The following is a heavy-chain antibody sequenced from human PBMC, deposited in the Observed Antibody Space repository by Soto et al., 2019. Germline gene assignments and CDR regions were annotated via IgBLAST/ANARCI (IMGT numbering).Heavy chain of an antibody. CDR2: FYCSGST. CDR1: GGSISSYY. J-gene: IGHJ4*02. V-gene: IGHV4-59*08. Sequence: PSETLSLTCTVSGGSISSYYWSWIRQPPGKGLEWIGYFYCSGSTNYNPSLKGRLTVSVDTSKNQFSLKLSSVTAADTTVYYCARYPSAFDFWGQGTLVTV. CDR3: ARYPSAFDF.